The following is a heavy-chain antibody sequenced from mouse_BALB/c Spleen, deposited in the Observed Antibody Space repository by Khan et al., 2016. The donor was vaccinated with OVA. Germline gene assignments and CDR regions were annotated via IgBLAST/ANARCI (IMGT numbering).Heavy chain of an antibody. V-gene: IGHV3-2*02. CDR1: GYSITSDYA. Sequence: EVQLQESGPGLVKPSQSLSLTCTVTGYSITSDYAWNWIRQFPGNKLEWMGYISSTGSTSYNPSLKSRISITRDTSKNQFFLHLHSVTTEDTATDYWARSLYYSDSYAMDYWGQGTSVTVAS. CDR2: ISSTGST. CDR3: ARSLYYSDSYAMDY. J-gene: IGHJ4*01. D-gene: IGHD2-13*01.